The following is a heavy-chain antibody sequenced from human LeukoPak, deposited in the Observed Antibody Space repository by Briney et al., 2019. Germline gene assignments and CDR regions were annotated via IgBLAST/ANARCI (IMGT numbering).Heavy chain of an antibody. CDR1: GGTFSSCA. V-gene: IGHV1-69*04. Sequence: SVKVSCKASGGTFSSCAISWVRQAPGQGLEWMGRIIPIFGIANYAQKFQGRVTITADKSTSTAYMELSSLRSEDTAVYYCAGSPTDSSGYPNPLFDIWGQGTMVTVSS. CDR2: IIPIFGIA. CDR3: AGSPTDSSGYPNPLFDI. D-gene: IGHD3-22*01. J-gene: IGHJ3*02.